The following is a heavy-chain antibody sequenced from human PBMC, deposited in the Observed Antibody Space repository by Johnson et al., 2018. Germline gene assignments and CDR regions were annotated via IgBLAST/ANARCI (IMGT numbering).Heavy chain of an antibody. V-gene: IGHV4-4*02. Sequence: QVQLQESGPGLVKPSGTLSLTCVVSGGSLSSSEWWSWVRQPPGKGLEWIGEMYHSGSPKYNPSLKSRVSITVDRSKNQFSLKLRSVTAADTAVYYCARVGEWELGDGMSIWGQGAMVTVSS. D-gene: IGHD1-26*01. J-gene: IGHJ3*02. CDR2: MYHSGSP. CDR3: ARVGEWELGDGMSI. CDR1: GGSLSSSEW.